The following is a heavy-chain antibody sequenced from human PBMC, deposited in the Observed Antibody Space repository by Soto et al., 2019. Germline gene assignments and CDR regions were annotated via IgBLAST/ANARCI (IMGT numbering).Heavy chain of an antibody. J-gene: IGHJ4*02. CDR1: GYIFTSYG. Sequence: QAHLVQTGPEVKKPGASVKVSCKGSGYIFTSYGIAWARQAPGQELEWMGWISAHNGNTEYAQKFQGRVTVTRDTSTSTAYLELRSLRSDDTALYYCARGRYGDYWGQGALVTVSS. CDR3: ARGRYGDY. D-gene: IGHD4-17*01. V-gene: IGHV1-18*01. CDR2: ISAHNGNT.